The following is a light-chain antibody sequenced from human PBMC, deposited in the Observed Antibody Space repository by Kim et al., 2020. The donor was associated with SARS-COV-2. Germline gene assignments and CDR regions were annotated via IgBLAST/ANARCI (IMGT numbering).Light chain of an antibody. J-gene: IGLJ2*01. CDR1: SSDVGGYNY. V-gene: IGLV2-8*01. CDR2: EVS. CDR3: SSYAGSNNFVV. Sequence: QSVTISCTGTSSDVGGYNYVSWYQQHPGKAPKLMIYEVSKRPSGVPDRFSGSKSGNTASLTVSGLQADDEADFYCSSYAGSNNFVVFGGGTQLTVL.